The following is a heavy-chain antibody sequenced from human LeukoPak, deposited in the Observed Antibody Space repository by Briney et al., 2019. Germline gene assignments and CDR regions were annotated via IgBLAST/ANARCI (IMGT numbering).Heavy chain of an antibody. CDR1: GYTFTSYG. CDR2: ISAYNGNT. J-gene: IGHJ4*02. D-gene: IGHD4-17*01. V-gene: IGHV1-18*01. Sequence: ASVKVSCKASGYTFTSYGISWVRQAPGQGLEWMGWISAYNGNTNYAQKLQGRVTMTRDTSTSTVYMELSSLRSEDTAVYYCARDLGDYANFDYWGQGTLVTVSS. CDR3: ARDLGDYANFDY.